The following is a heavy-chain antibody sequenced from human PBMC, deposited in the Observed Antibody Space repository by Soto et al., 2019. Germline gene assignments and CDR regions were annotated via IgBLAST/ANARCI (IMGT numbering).Heavy chain of an antibody. D-gene: IGHD1-7*01. CDR2: INHSGST. V-gene: IGHV4-34*01. J-gene: IGHJ4*02. Sequence: SETLSLTCAVYGGSFSGYYWSWIRQPPGKGLEWIGEINHSGSTNYNPSLKSRVTISVDTSENQFSLKLSSVTAADTAVYYCARKLELGVHDYWGQGTLVTVSS. CDR1: GGSFSGYY. CDR3: ARKLELGVHDY.